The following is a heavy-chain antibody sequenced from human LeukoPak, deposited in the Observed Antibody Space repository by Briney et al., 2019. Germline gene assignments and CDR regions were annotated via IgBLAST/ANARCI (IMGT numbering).Heavy chain of an antibody. D-gene: IGHD5-18*01. V-gene: IGHV1-46*01. CDR3: AREIGPRQLHLWGSAFDY. J-gene: IGHJ4*02. CDR1: GYTFINNW. Sequence: ASVKVSCKASGYTFINNWMHWVRQAPGQGLEWVGLINPTGTTTLYAQKFQGRVTLTRDMSTSTDYMELRSLKSEDTAVYYCAREIGPRQLHLWGSAFDYWGQGTLVTVSS. CDR2: INPTGTTT.